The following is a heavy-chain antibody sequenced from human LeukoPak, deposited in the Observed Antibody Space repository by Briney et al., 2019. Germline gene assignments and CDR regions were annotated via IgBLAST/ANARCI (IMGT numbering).Heavy chain of an antibody. D-gene: IGHD6-19*01. V-gene: IGHV4-39*01. CDR2: IYYSGST. CDR1: GGSISSSSYY. Sequence: SETLSLTCTVSGGSISSSSYYWGWIRQPPGKGLEWIGSIYYSGSTYYNPSLKSRVTISVDTSKNQSSLKLSSVTAADTAVYYCARCYRGWYVGYMDVWGKGTTVTISS. J-gene: IGHJ6*03. CDR3: ARCYRGWYVGYMDV.